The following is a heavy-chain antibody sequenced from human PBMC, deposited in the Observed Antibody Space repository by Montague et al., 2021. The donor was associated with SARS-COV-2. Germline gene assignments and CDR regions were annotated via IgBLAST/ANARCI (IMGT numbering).Heavy chain of an antibody. J-gene: IGHJ4*02. Sequence: SETLSLTRTVSGGPVSSGIHYWSWIRQAPEKGLEWIGYIYYAGSTNYNPSLQSRVTMSGDTSRNQLSVRLSSVTAAGTAVYYCARSTSGWFIYWGQGTLVTVSS. CDR3: ARSTSGWFIY. CDR1: GGPVSSGIHY. D-gene: IGHD6-19*01. V-gene: IGHV4-61*01. CDR2: IYYAGST.